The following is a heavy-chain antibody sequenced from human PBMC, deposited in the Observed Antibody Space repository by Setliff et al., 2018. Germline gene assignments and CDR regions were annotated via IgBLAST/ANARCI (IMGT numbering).Heavy chain of an antibody. CDR1: GGPFSGYY. J-gene: IGHJ6*03. D-gene: IGHD1-26*01. CDR2: INHSGST. V-gene: IGHV4-34*01. CDR3: ARGRGSYYYYMDV. Sequence: PSETLSLTCAVYGGPFSGYYWSWIRQPPGKGLEWIGEINHSGSTNYNPSLKSRVTISVDMSKNQFSLKLSSVTAADTAVYYCARGRGSYYYYMDVWGKGTTVTVSS.